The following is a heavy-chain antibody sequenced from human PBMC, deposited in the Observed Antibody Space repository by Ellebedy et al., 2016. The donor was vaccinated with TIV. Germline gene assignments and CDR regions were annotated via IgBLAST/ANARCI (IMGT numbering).Heavy chain of an antibody. CDR3: AKRGMDYGDYDGSGDFDY. CDR1: GFTFSSYG. J-gene: IGHJ4*02. V-gene: IGHV3-33*06. Sequence: GESLKISXAASGFTFSSYGMHWVRQAPGKGLEWVAVIWYDGSNKYYADSVKGRFTISRDNSKNTLYLQMNSLRAEDTAVYYCAKRGMDYGDYDGSGDFDYWGQGTLVTVSS. D-gene: IGHD4-17*01. CDR2: IWYDGSNK.